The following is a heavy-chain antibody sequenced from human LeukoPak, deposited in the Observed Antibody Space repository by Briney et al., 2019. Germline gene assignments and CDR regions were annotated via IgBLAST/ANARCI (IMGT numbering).Heavy chain of an antibody. CDR3: ARGGRYYYDSSVDY. CDR2: IKQDGSEK. D-gene: IGHD3-22*01. J-gene: IGHJ4*02. V-gene: IGHV3-7*04. Sequence: GGSLRLSCAASGFTFSSYWMSWVHQAPGKGLEWVANIKQDGSEKYYVDSVKGRFTISRDNARNSLYLQMNSLRAEDTAVYYCARGGRYYYDSSVDYWGQGTLITVSS. CDR1: GFTFSSYW.